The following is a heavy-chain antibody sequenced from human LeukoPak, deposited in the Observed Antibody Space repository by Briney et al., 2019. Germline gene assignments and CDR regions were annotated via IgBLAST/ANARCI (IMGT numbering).Heavy chain of an antibody. CDR3: ARDEVGSTSWYDWFDP. CDR1: GFTFSSYG. V-gene: IGHV3-30*03. Sequence: PGGSLRLSCAASGFTFSSYGMHWVRQAPGKGLEWVAVISYDGSNKYYADSVKGRFTISRDNAKNSLYLQMNSLRAEDTAMYYCARDEVGSTSWYDWFDPWGQGTLVTVSS. CDR2: ISYDGSNK. J-gene: IGHJ5*02. D-gene: IGHD6-13*01.